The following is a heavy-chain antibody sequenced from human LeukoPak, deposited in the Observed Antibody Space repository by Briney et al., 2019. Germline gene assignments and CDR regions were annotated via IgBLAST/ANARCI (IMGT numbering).Heavy chain of an antibody. Sequence: GGSLRLSCAASGFTFSAYDMNWVRQAPGKGLEWVSSISSSSSYIYYADSVRGRFTISRDNANNSLYLQMNSLRAEDTAVYYCARVFVGYCSSTSCYSLDPWGQGTLVTVSS. V-gene: IGHV3-21*01. J-gene: IGHJ5*02. D-gene: IGHD2-2*01. CDR1: GFTFSAYD. CDR3: ARVFVGYCSSTSCYSLDP. CDR2: ISSSSSYI.